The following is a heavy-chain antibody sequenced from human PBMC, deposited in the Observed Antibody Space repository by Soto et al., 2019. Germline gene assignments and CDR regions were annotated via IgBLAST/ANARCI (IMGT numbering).Heavy chain of an antibody. J-gene: IGHJ4*02. CDR2: ISSSSSYT. Sequence: PGGSLRLSCAASGFTFSDYYMSWIRQAPGKGLEWVSYISSSSSYTNYADSVKGRFTISRDNAKNSLYLQMNSLRAEDTAVYYCARGGNYYDSSGSYDDNFDYWGQCTLVTVSS. CDR1: GFTFSDYY. D-gene: IGHD3-22*01. V-gene: IGHV3-11*06. CDR3: ARGGNYYDSSGSYDDNFDY.